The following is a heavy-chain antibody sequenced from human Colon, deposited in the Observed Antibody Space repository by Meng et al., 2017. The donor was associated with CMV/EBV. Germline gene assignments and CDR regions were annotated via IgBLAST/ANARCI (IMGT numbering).Heavy chain of an antibody. CDR1: GYMLTNYW. CDR2: TYPTDSRI. J-gene: IGHJ3*01. CDR3: ATSSAFSPGGAYDV. V-gene: IGHV5-51*01. Sequence: GESLKISCQASGYMLTNYWSVWVRQMPGKGLEWMGITYPTDSRIIYSPSFRGQVTMSVGKSINTAYLQWSSLKASDTAIYYCATSSAFSPGGAYDVWGRGTVVTVSS. D-gene: IGHD4-23*01.